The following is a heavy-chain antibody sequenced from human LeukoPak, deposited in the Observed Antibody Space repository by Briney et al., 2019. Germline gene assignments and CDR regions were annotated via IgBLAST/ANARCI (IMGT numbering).Heavy chain of an antibody. Sequence: GGSLRLSCAASGFTFSRNSMNWVRQAPGKGLEWVSSISTSSSYIYYADSVKGRFTISRDNAKKSLYLQMNSLRAEDTAVYYCARGPSGYHNTGGQGTLVTVSS. CDR2: ISTSSSYI. CDR1: GFTFSRNS. D-gene: IGHD5-12*01. CDR3: ARGPSGYHNT. V-gene: IGHV3-21*01. J-gene: IGHJ4*02.